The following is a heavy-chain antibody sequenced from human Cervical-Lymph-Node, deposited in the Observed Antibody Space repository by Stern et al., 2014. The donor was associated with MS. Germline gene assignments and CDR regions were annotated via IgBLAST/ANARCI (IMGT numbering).Heavy chain of an antibody. CDR3: ARGGSGWPFDH. D-gene: IGHD6-19*01. Sequence: QVQLVQSGAEVKKPGASVKVSCKASGYSFTIYGISWVRQAPGPGLEWMGWISPYNGNTNYVQKLQGRVTMTIDASTSTAYMELGNLRSDDTAVYYCARGGSGWPFDHWGQGTLVTVSS. V-gene: IGHV1-18*01. CDR2: ISPYNGNT. J-gene: IGHJ4*02. CDR1: GYSFTIYG.